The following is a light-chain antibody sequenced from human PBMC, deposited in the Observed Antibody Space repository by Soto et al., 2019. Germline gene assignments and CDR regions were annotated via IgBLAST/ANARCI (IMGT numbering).Light chain of an antibody. V-gene: IGKV3-11*01. Sequence: EIVLTQSPATLSLSPGERATLSCRASQSVSSLLAWYQQKPGHPPRLLIYDASNRATGIPARFSGSGSGTDFTLTISSLEPEDFAIYYCHQRSNWPPSFGPGTTVDI. CDR3: HQRSNWPPS. J-gene: IGKJ3*01. CDR2: DAS. CDR1: QSVSSL.